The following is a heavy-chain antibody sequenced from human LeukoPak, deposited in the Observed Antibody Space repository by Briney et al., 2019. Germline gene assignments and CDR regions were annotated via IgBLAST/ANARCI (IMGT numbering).Heavy chain of an antibody. CDR2: IYYSGNT. Sequence: SETLSLTCTVSDGSINSYYWSWIRQPPGKGLEWIGTIYYSGNTYYNPSLKSRLTISVDTSKNQFSLKLRSVTAADTALYYCASTSPKYYYESSGYSSLFDNWGQGTLVTVSS. V-gene: IGHV4-59*12. D-gene: IGHD3-22*01. CDR1: DGSINSYY. CDR3: ASTSPKYYYESSGYSSLFDN. J-gene: IGHJ4*02.